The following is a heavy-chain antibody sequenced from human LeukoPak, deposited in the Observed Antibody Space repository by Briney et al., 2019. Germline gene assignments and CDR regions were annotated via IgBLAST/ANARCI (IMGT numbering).Heavy chain of an antibody. J-gene: IGHJ6*02. CDR3: AREGGVAGSYYYYGMDV. Sequence: GGSLSLSCAASGFTFSDYYMSWIRQAPGGGVEWVSYICSSSSYTNYADSVKGRFTISRDNAKNSLYLQMNSLRDDDAAVYYCAREGGVAGSYYYYGMDVWGQGTTVTVSS. V-gene: IGHV3-11*06. CDR1: GFTFSDYY. D-gene: IGHD6-19*01. CDR2: ICSSSSYT.